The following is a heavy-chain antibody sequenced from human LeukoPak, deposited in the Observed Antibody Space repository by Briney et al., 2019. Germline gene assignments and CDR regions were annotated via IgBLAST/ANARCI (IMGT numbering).Heavy chain of an antibody. CDR3: ARSGYSGRYPAYIDY. CDR1: GFTFSSYE. J-gene: IGHJ4*02. V-gene: IGHV3-30-3*01. CDR2: VSYDESNK. D-gene: IGHD1-26*01. Sequence: GGSLRLSCAASGFTFSSYEMNWVRQAPGKGLEWVAVVSYDESNKYYADSVKGRFTFSRDNSKNTLYLQMNSLRAEDTTVYYCARSGYSGRYPAYIDYWGQGTLVTVSS.